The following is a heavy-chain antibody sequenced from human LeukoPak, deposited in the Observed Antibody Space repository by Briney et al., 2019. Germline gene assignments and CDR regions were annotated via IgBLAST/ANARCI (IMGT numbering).Heavy chain of an antibody. CDR1: DGSISNYY. J-gene: IGHJ4*02. CDR2: IYTGGST. CDR3: ARFSYDSSGYYGFDY. V-gene: IGHV4-4*07. D-gene: IGHD3-22*01. Sequence: SETLSLTCTVSDGSISNYYWSWIRQPAGKGLEWIGRIYTGGSTNYNPSLKSRVTMSVDTSKNQFSLKLSSVTAADTAVYYCARFSYDSSGYYGFDYWGQGTLVTVSS.